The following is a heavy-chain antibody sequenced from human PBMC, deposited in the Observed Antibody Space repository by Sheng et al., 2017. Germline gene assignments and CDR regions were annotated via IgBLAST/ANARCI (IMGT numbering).Heavy chain of an antibody. CDR2: ISNSGYST. CDR3: AQDGWVGYPAGTFDY. D-gene: IGHD3-10*01. CDR1: GFTFSSYV. J-gene: IGHJ4*02. V-gene: IGHV3-23*01. Sequence: EVQLLESGGGLVQPGGSLRLSCAASGFTFSSYVMSWVRQAPGKGLEWVSAISNSGYSTYYADSVKGRFTISRDNSKNTLYLQMNSLRADDTAVYYCAQDGWVGYPAGTFDYWGQGTLVTVSS.